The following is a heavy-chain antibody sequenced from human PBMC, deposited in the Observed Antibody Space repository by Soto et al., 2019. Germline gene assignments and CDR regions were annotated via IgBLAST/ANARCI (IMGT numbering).Heavy chain of an antibody. V-gene: IGHV1-69*01. D-gene: IGHD2-21*01. J-gene: IGHJ4*02. CDR1: GGGNLRDYR. Sequence: QVQLVQSGAEVKEPGSSVKVSCKASGGGNLRDYRTTWVRRAPGQGVEWMGGIIPKLVSANYAQNFQGRVTVTADESTNSVDMELRRLRSDDTAVYYGARGGDGYTCGDVYWGQGTPVTVSS. CDR3: ARGGDGYTCGDVY. CDR2: IIPKLVSA.